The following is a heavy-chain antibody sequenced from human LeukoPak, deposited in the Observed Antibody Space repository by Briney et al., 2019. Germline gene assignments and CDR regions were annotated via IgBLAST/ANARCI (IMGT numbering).Heavy chain of an antibody. Sequence: ASVKVSCKASGYTFTSYDINWVRQASGQGLEWMGRINPNSGGTNYAQKFQGRVTMTRDTSISTAYMELSRLRSDDTAVFYCARNTYYYDSSAGTFDFWGQGTLVTVSS. J-gene: IGHJ4*02. CDR2: INPNSGGT. CDR3: ARNTYYYDSSAGTFDF. CDR1: GYTFTSYD. V-gene: IGHV1-2*06. D-gene: IGHD3-22*01.